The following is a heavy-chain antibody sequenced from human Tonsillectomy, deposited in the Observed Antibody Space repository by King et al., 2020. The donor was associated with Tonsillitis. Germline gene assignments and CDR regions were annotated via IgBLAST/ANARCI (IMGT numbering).Heavy chain of an antibody. J-gene: IGHJ4*02. CDR3: ARVGTCSKGICTFDY. CDR1: GGSFSGYY. V-gene: IGHV4-34*01. D-gene: IGHD2-8*01. Sequence: VQLQQWGAGLLKPSETLSLTCAVYGGSFSGYYWSWIRQPPGKGLEWIGEINHSGSTNYNPSLKSRVTISVDTSKNQFSLKLSSVTAADTAVYSCARVGTCSKGICTFDYWGQGTLVTVSS. CDR2: INHSGST.